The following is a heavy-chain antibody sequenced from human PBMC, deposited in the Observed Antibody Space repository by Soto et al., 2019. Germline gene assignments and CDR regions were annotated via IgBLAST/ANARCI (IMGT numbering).Heavy chain of an antibody. CDR1: GYTINTYG. J-gene: IGHJ4*02. V-gene: IGHV1-18*01. CDR3: ARGVAAWMIGDSETFFDF. Sequence: QVQLVQSGAEVKKPGASVRVFCKASGYTINTYGINWVRQAPGQGLEWMGWISTHTGPDTYAQRFHGRVTLTTDTATNTGSMELRSPRSVDTTVYYCARGVAAWMIGDSETFFDFWGQGTPVTVSS. D-gene: IGHD6-25*01. CDR2: ISTHTGPD.